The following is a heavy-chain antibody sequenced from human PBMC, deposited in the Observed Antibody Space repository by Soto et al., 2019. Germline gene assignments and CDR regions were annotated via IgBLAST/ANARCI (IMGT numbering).Heavy chain of an antibody. D-gene: IGHD3-9*01. V-gene: IGHV3-23*01. Sequence: EVQLLESGGGLVQPGGSLRLSCAASGFTFSSYAMSWVRQAPGKGLEWVSAISGSGGSTYYADSVKGRFTISRDNSKNTLYRQMNSLRAEDTAVYYCAKDDILTGYYGRWGQGTLVTVSS. J-gene: IGHJ4*02. CDR3: AKDDILTGYYGR. CDR2: ISGSGGST. CDR1: GFTFSSYA.